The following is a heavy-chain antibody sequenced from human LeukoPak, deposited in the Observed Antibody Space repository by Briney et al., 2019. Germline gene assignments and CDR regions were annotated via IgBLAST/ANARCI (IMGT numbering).Heavy chain of an antibody. CDR2: IIPIFGTA. Sequence: SVKVSCKASGGTFSSYAISWVRQAPGQGLEWMGGIIPIFGTANYAQKFQGRVTITTDESTSTAYMELSSLRSEDTAVYYCASHHRAAAGPFTGDYWGQGTLVTVSS. D-gene: IGHD6-13*01. V-gene: IGHV1-69*05. J-gene: IGHJ4*02. CDR1: GGTFSSYA. CDR3: ASHHRAAAGPFTGDY.